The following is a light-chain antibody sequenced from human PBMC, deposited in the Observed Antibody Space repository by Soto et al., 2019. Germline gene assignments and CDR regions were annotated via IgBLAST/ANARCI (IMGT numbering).Light chain of an antibody. CDR3: SSYAGSNTFVV. CDR2: EVI. Sequence: QSALTQPPSASGSPGQSVTISCTGTSSDVGAYNSVSWYQQHPGKAPKLMIYEVIKRPSGVPDRFSGSQSDNTASLTVSGLQAEDEAVYYCSSYAGSNTFVVFGGGTKLTVL. J-gene: IGLJ2*01. CDR1: SSDVGAYNS. V-gene: IGLV2-8*01.